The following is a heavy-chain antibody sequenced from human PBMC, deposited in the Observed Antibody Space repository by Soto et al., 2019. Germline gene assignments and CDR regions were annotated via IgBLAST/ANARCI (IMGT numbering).Heavy chain of an antibody. CDR3: AKEIFAAAYAATSAFDL. Sequence: GGSLRLSCAASGFTFSSHAMGWLRQAPGTEPEWVAFVDGSGADTSYADSVKGRFTMSRDNSENSLYLHMNSLRAEDTGRYFCAKEIFAAAYAATSAFDLCGQGTLVTVSS. CDR2: VDGSGADT. V-gene: IGHV3-23*01. D-gene: IGHD2-8*01. J-gene: IGHJ4*02. CDR1: GFTFSSHA.